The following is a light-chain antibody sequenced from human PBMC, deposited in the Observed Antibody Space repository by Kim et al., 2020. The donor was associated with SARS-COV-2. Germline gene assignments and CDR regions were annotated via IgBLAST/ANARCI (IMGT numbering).Light chain of an antibody. CDR3: QQSKRSPRT. J-gene: IGKJ1*01. CDR1: QSVDTY. V-gene: IGKV1-39*01. Sequence: DIQMTQSPSSLSASVGDRVTITCRASQSVDTYLNWYQQSPGKAPKVLIYGASTLQGGVPSRFSGSGSGTEFTLTISSLEPEDFVTYFCQQSKRSPRTFVPGTKVDIK. CDR2: GAS.